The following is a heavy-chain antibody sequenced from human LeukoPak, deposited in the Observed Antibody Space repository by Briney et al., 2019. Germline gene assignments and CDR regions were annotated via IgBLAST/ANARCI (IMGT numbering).Heavy chain of an antibody. CDR1: GGSISSYY. CDR3: ARGGAFDI. Sequence: PSETLSLTCTVSGGSISSYYWIWIRQPPGKGLEWIGYIYYSGSTNYNPSLKSRVTISVDTSKNQFSLKLSSVTAADTAVYYCARGGAFDIWGQGTMVTVSS. D-gene: IGHD3-10*01. CDR2: IYYSGST. V-gene: IGHV4-59*01. J-gene: IGHJ3*02.